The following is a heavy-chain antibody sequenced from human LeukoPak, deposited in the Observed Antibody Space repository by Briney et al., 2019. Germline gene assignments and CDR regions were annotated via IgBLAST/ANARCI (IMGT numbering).Heavy chain of an antibody. CDR3: AREGRYFDWPGDYYYGMDV. J-gene: IGHJ6*04. CDR1: GYTFTSYY. V-gene: IGHV1-46*01. D-gene: IGHD3-9*01. CDR2: INPSGGST. Sequence: ASVKVSCKASGYTFTSYYMHWVRQAPGQGLEWMGIINPSGGSTSYAQKFQGRVTMTRDTSTSTVYMELGSLRSEDTAVYYCAREGRYFDWPGDYYYGMDVWGKGTTVTVSS.